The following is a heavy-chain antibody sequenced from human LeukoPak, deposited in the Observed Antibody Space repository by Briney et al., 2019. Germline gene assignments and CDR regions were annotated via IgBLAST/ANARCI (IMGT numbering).Heavy chain of an antibody. CDR1: GFPLSGYS. J-gene: IGHJ6*03. D-gene: IGHD1-14*01. V-gene: IGHV3-48*01. Sequence: PGGSLRLSCAASGFPLSGYSMNWVRQAPGKGPECISYISSTSTTIYYAASVKGRFTVSRDNAKNALYLQMNSLRAEDAAVYFCVRQPRFVNYFYYMDVWGKGTTVTVSS. CDR3: VRQPRFVNYFYYMDV. CDR2: ISSTSTTI.